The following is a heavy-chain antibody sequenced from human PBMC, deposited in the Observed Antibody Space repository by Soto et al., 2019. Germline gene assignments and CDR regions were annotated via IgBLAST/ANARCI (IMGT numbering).Heavy chain of an antibody. Sequence: QVQLVQSGPEVKKPGSSVKVSCEASGGTFSNFAVNWVRQAPGQGLEWVGGIIPLFNVAKYAQKFEGRVTRLKDDCTSTINIDVSSMIYDSTAVYYCSASGRDVLGYDYKETDGRDIWGQGTMVTVSS. J-gene: IGHJ3*02. CDR3: SASGRDVLGYDYKETDGRDI. CDR1: GGTFSNFA. CDR2: IIPLFNVA. V-gene: IGHV1-69*19. D-gene: IGHD4-4*01.